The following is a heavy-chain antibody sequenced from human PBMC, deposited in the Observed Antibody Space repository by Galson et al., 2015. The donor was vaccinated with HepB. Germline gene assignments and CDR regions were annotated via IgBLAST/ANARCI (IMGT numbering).Heavy chain of an antibody. V-gene: IGHV5-51*03. J-gene: IGHJ6*02. CDR1: GYSFTSYW. Sequence: QSGAEVKKPGESLKISCKGSGYSFTSYWIGWVRQMPGKGLEWMGIIYPGDSDTRYSPSFQGQVTISADKSISTAYLQWSSLKASDTAMYYCARGYCSSTSCYTFALDVWGQGTTVTVSS. CDR2: IYPGDSDT. CDR3: ARGYCSSTSCYTFALDV. D-gene: IGHD2-2*02.